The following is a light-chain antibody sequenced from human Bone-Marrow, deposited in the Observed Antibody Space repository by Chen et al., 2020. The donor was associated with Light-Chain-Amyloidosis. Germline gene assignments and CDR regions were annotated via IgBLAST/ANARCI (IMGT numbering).Light chain of an antibody. Sequence: SYVLTQPSSVSVAPGQTATIACGGNTVGSTSVHWYQQTPGQAPLLVVYDDSDRPSGIPERLSGSNSGTTATLTISRVEAGDEADYYCQVWDRGSDRPVFGGGTKLTVL. J-gene: IGLJ3*02. V-gene: IGLV3-21*02. CDR1: TVGSTS. CDR3: QVWDRGSDRPV. CDR2: DDS.